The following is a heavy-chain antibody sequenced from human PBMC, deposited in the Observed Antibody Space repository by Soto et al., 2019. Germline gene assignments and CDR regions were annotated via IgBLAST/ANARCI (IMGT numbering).Heavy chain of an antibody. CDR1: GGSIISYS. CDR3: AGLRSNGTFDI. D-gene: IGHD4-4*01. V-gene: IGHV4-59*08. J-gene: IGHJ3*02. CDR2: MYYSGSS. Sequence: SETLSLTCTVSGGSIISYSWNWIRQPPGKGLEWIGYMYYSGSSNYNPSLKSRVTISVDTSKNQISLRLRSVIAADTAVYYCAGLRSNGTFDIWGQATVVTV.